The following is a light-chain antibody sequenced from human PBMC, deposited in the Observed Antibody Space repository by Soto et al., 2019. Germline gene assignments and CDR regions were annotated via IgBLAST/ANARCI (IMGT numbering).Light chain of an antibody. CDR1: QSISSY. V-gene: IGKV1-39*01. J-gene: IGKJ1*01. Sequence: DIQMTQSPSSLSASVGDRVTITCRASQSISSYLNWYQQKPGKAPKLLIYAASSLQSGVPSRFSGSGSGTYFTLTISSLQPEDFATYYCQQYRGTFGQGTKV. CDR3: QQYRGT. CDR2: AAS.